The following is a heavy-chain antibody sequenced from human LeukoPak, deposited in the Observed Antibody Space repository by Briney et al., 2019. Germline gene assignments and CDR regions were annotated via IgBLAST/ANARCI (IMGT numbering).Heavy chain of an antibody. J-gene: IGHJ4*01. CDR3: AREVDYGDRIFDY. D-gene: IGHD4-17*01. CDR1: GASISSFH. CDR2: ISYSGST. V-gene: IGHV4-59*01. Sequence: PSETLSLTCSVSGASISSFHWSWIRQPPGKGLEWIGYISYSGSTNCNPSLTSRVTVSVDTSKSQFSLKLSSVTAADTAIYYCAREVDYGDRIFDYWGQEPWSPSPQ.